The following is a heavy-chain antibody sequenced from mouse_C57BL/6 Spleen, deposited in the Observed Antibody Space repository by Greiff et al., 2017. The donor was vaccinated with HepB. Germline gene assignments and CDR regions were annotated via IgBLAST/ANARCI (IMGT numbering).Heavy chain of an antibody. V-gene: IGHV5-16*01. J-gene: IGHJ2*01. D-gene: IGHD2-4*01. CDR1: GFTFSDYY. Sequence: EVMLVESEGGLVQPGSSIKLSCTASGFTFSDYYMAWVRQVPEKGLEWVAKINYDGSSTYYLDSLKSRFIISRDNAKNILYLQMSSLKSEDTATYYCARDIDYDYDVRYFDYWGQGTTLTVSS. CDR3: ARDIDYDYDVRYFDY. CDR2: INYDGSST.